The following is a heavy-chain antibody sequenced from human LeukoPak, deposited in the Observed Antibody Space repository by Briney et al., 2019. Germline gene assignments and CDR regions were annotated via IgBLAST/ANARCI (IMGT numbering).Heavy chain of an antibody. V-gene: IGHV4-59*07. D-gene: IGHD4-23*01. Sequence: SDTLSLTCTVSGGSISSYYWRWIRQPPGKGLEWMGYIYYSGSTNYNPSLKSRVTISVDTSKNEFSLKLSSVTAADTAVYYCARVSDYGGSSLGRVDYWGQGTLVTVSS. CDR1: GGSISSYY. J-gene: IGHJ4*02. CDR3: ARVSDYGGSSLGRVDY. CDR2: IYYSGST.